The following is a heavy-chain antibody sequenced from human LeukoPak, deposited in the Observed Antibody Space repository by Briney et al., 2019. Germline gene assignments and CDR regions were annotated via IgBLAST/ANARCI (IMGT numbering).Heavy chain of an antibody. Sequence: ETLSLTCTVSGYFISSGFYWGWIRQSPGKGLEWIGVIHHSGATYYTPSLKSRVTVLVDTSKNQFSLKLSSVTAADTAVYYCARVAPSGSGNYYSFDYWGQGTLVTVSS. CDR3: ARVAPSGSGNYYSFDY. D-gene: IGHD3-10*01. V-gene: IGHV4-38-2*02. CDR1: GYFISSGFY. J-gene: IGHJ4*02. CDR2: IHHSGAT.